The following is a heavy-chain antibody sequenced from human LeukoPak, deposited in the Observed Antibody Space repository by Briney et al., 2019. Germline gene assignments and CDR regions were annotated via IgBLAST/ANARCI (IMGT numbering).Heavy chain of an antibody. CDR1: GYIFTGYY. V-gene: IGHV1-18*04. CDR2: ISAYHGNT. D-gene: IGHD4-17*01. CDR3: ARDTSPGYGDPPAWFDP. Sequence: ASVKVSCKGSGYIFTGYYIHWVRQAPGQGLEWMGWISAYHGNTNYAQKLQGRVTMTTDTSMSTVYMELRSLRSDDTAVYYCARDTSPGYGDPPAWFDPWGQGTLVTVSS. J-gene: IGHJ5*02.